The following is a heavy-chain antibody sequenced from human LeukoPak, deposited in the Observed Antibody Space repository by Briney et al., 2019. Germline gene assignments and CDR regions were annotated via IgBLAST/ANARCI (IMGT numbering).Heavy chain of an antibody. CDR3: ARDALGGSQSVFDN. D-gene: IGHD3-16*01. J-gene: IGHJ4*02. CDR2: IGPFNGTT. V-gene: IGHV1-18*01. CDR1: GYAFKYFG. Sequence: ASVKVSCKASGYAFKYFGITWVRQAPGQGLDFMGWIGPFNGTTHYAQKFQGRVAMNTDPSTSEASMELRSLRSADTAIYYCARDALGGSQSVFDNWGQGTLVTVSS.